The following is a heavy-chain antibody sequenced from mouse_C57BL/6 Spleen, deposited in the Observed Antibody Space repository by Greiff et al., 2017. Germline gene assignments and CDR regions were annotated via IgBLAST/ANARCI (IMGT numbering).Heavy chain of an antibody. Sequence: QVQLQQPGAELVKPGASVKLSCKASGYTFTSYWMHWVKQRPGQGLEWIGMIHPNSGSTNYNEKFKSKATLTVDKSSSTAYMQLSSLTSEDSAVYYCARLPLHYYGSSYWYFDVWGTGTTVTVSS. CDR3: ARLPLHYYGSSYWYFDV. CDR2: IHPNSGST. V-gene: IGHV1-64*01. J-gene: IGHJ1*03. CDR1: GYTFTSYW. D-gene: IGHD1-1*01.